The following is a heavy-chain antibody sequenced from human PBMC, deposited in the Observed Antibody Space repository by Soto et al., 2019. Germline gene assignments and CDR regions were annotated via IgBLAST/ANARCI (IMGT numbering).Heavy chain of an antibody. Sequence: ASVNVSCKTSGYTFTSYAIHWVRQAPGQRLEWMGWINADNGDTKYSQKFSGRVTITRDTSANTALMELSSLRSEDTAMYYCARELQGLYYFDFWGQGTLVTVSS. J-gene: IGHJ4*02. CDR2: INADNGDT. CDR1: GYTFTSYA. D-gene: IGHD4-4*01. V-gene: IGHV1-3*01. CDR3: ARELQGLYYFDF.